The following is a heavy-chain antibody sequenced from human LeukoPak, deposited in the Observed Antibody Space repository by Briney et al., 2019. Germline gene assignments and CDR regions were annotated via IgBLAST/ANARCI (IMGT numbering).Heavy chain of an antibody. CDR3: ARGGSGDYGSYYYYHGLDV. V-gene: IGHV1-69*13. CDR1: GGTFSSYA. J-gene: IGHJ6*02. CDR2: IIPIFGTA. D-gene: IGHD4-17*01. Sequence: ASVKVSYKASGGTFSSYAISWVRQAPGQGLEWMGGIIPIFGTANYAQKFQGRVTITADESTSTAYMELSSLRSEDTAVYYCARGGSGDYGSYYYYHGLDVWGQGTTVTVSS.